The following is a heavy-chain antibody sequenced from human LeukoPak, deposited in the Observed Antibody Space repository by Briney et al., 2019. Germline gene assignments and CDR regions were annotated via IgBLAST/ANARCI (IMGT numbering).Heavy chain of an antibody. CDR2: IYSNGKE. V-gene: IGHV3-53*01. CDR3: TRESPTSGIDS. J-gene: IGHJ5*01. D-gene: IGHD2-15*01. Sequence: GGSLRLSCSADGFSVDSNYMSWVRQAPGKGLEWVSVIYSNGKEYYAESAKGRFTISRDISKNSLDLQMNRLRGEDTAVYYCTRESPTSGIDSWGQGTLVIVSS. CDR1: GFSVDSNY.